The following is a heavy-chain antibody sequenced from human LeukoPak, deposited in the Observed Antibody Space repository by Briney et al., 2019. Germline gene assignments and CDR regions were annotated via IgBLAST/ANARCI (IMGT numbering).Heavy chain of an antibody. V-gene: IGHV3-15*01. Sequence: PGGSLRLSCAASGFTFSNAWLSWVRQAPGKGLEWVGRIKSSADGGATDYAAPVKGRFTVSRDDSKDTLYLQMNSLKTEGTAVYYCSLQYCSGSSCPGYWGQGTLVTVSS. CDR1: GFTFSNAW. CDR2: IKSSADGGAT. D-gene: IGHD2-15*01. CDR3: SLQYCSGSSCPGY. J-gene: IGHJ4*02.